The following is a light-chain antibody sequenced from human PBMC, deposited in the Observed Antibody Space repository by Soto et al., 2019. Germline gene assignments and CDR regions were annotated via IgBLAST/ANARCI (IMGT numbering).Light chain of an antibody. CDR2: GAS. V-gene: IGKV3-15*01. J-gene: IGKJ4*01. CDR1: QSVSGN. Sequence: EIVMTQSPATLSVSPGERATLSCRASQSVSGNLAWYQQKPGQAPRLLIYGASTRATGIPARFNGSGSGTEFTLTITSLQSEDFAVYYCQQYNDWPPLTFGGGTKVEIK. CDR3: QQYNDWPPLT.